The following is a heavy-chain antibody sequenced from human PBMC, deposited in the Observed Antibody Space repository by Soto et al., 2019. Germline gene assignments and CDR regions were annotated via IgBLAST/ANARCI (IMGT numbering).Heavy chain of an antibody. J-gene: IGHJ5*02. CDR3: AREGGGWSCGDCDH. Sequence: QVQLVQSAAEVRNPGSSVKVSCKASGGTFSTYAINWVRQAPGQGLEWMGMIIPLFGTTKYAQNLQDRITITADESTTTAHMELSSLRNEDTAVYFCAREGGGWSCGDCDHWGQGTQVTVSS. CDR1: GGTFSTYA. D-gene: IGHD2-21*02. V-gene: IGHV1-69*18. CDR2: IIPLFGTT.